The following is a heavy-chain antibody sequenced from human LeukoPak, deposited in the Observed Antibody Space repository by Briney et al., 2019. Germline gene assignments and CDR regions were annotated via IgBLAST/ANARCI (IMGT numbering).Heavy chain of an antibody. D-gene: IGHD2-2*01. CDR3: ARAGYCSSTSCYQHYYYGMDV. J-gene: IGHJ6*02. Sequence: ASVKVSCKASGYTFTSYGIIWVRQAPGQGLEWMGWISAYNGNTNYAQKLQGRVTMTTDTSTSTAYMELRSLRSDDTAVYYCARAGYCSSTSCYQHYYYGMDVWGQGTTVTVS. V-gene: IGHV1-18*01. CDR1: GYTFTSYG. CDR2: ISAYNGNT.